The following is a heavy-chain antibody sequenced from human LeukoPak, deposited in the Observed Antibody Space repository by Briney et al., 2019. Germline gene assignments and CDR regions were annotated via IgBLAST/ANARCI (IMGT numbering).Heavy chain of an antibody. CDR3: ARDSPDYDSSGYYSGYFDY. CDR2: IYYSGST. Sequence: PSETLSLTCTVSGGSISSYYWSWIRQPPGKGLEWIGYIYYSGSTNYNPSLKSRVTISVDTSKNQFSLKLSSVTAADTAVYYCARDSPDYDSSGYYSGYFDYWGQGTLVTASS. J-gene: IGHJ4*02. D-gene: IGHD3-22*01. CDR1: GGSISSYY. V-gene: IGHV4-59*01.